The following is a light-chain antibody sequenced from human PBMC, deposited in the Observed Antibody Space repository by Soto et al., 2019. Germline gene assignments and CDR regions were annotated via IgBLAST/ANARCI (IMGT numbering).Light chain of an antibody. CDR1: SSDVGDYND. Sequence: QSALTQPRSVSGSPGQSVTISCTGTSSDVGDYNDVSWYQQYPGKAPKLVIYDVSKRPSGVPDRFSGSKSGNTASLTISGLQAADEADYYCCSFGGSYTFWVFCGGTKVTVL. CDR2: DVS. CDR3: CSFGGSYTFWV. V-gene: IGLV2-11*01. J-gene: IGLJ3*02.